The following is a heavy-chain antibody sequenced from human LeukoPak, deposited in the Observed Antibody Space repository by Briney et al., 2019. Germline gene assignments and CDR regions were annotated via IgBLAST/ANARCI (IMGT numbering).Heavy chain of an antibody. V-gene: IGHV3-30*02. CDR2: IRYDGSNK. D-gene: IGHD5-12*01. J-gene: IGHJ4*02. CDR3: AKDHEVHSGYDLYCDY. Sequence: PGGSLRLSCAASGFTFSSYGMHWVRQAPGKGLEWVAFIRYDGSNKYYADSVKGRFTISRDNSKNTLYLQMNSLRAEDTAVYYCAKDHEVHSGYDLYCDYWRQGTLDTVSS. CDR1: GFTFSSYG.